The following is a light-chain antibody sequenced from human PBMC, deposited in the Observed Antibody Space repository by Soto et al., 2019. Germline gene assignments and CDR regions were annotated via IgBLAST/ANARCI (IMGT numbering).Light chain of an antibody. CDR1: QSITSNY. J-gene: IGKJ3*01. CDR3: QQYDNLWGA. Sequence: ENVLTQSPGTLSLSPGERATLSCRASQSITSNYLAWYQQKPGQAPRLLISGTSSRATGIPDRFGGSGSGTDFTLTISRLEPEDFAVYYCQQYDNLWGAFGPGTKVDIK. V-gene: IGKV3-20*01. CDR2: GTS.